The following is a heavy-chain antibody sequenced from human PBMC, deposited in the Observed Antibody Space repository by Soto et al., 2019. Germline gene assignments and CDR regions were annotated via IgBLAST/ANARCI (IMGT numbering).Heavy chain of an antibody. CDR1: GFTFSSYS. CDR2: ISSSSSTI. J-gene: IGHJ4*02. V-gene: IGHV3-48*01. D-gene: IGHD3-16*01. Sequence: GGSLRLSCAASGFTFSSYSMNWVRQAPGKGLEWVSYISSSSSTIYYADSVKGRFTISRDNAKNSLYLQMNSLRAEDTAVYYCARDESKLPSIWVPFDYWGQGTLVTVSS. CDR3: ARDESKLPSIWVPFDY.